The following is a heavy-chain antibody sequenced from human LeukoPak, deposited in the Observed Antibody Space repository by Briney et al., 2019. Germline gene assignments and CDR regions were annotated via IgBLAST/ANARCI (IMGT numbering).Heavy chain of an antibody. V-gene: IGHV3-21*01. CDR3: ARVPEVRGVHAFDY. D-gene: IGHD3-10*01. CDR2: ISSSSSYI. J-gene: IGHJ4*02. Sequence: GGSLRLSCAASGFTFSSYWMSWVRQAPGKGLEWVSSISSSSSYIYYADSVKGRFTISRDNAKNSLYLQMNSLRAEDTAVYYCARVPEVRGVHAFDYWGQGTLVTVSS. CDR1: GFTFSSYW.